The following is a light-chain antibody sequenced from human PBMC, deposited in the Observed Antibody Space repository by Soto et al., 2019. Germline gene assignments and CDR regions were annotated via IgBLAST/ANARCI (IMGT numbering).Light chain of an antibody. CDR1: SGHSRYA. Sequence: QLVLTQSPSASASLGASVKLTCTLSSGHSRYAIAWHQQQPEKGPRYLMKLNSDGSHSKGDGIPDRFSGSSSGAERYLTISSLQSEDEADYYCQTWGTGTVVLGGGTKLTVL. J-gene: IGLJ2*01. CDR2: LNSDGSH. V-gene: IGLV4-69*01. CDR3: QTWGTGTVV.